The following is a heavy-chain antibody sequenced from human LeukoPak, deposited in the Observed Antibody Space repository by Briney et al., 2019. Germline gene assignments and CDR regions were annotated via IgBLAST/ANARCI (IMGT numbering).Heavy chain of an antibody. CDR1: GFTFSSYW. V-gene: IGHV3-7*01. CDR3: ARDPNTYYDFWSGYYFGGYYGMDV. J-gene: IGHJ6*02. Sequence: GGPLRLSCAASGFTFSSYWMSWVRQAPGKGLEWVANIKQDGSEKYYVDSVKGRFTISRDNAKNSLYLQMNSLRAEDTAVYYCARDPNTYYDFWSGYYFGGYYGMDVWGQGTTVTVSS. CDR2: IKQDGSEK. D-gene: IGHD3-3*01.